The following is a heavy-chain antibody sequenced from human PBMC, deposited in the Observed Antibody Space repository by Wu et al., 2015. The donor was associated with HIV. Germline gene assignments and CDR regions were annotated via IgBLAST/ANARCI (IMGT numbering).Heavy chain of an antibody. V-gene: IGHV1-2*02. Sequence: QVQLVQSGAEVKESGTSVKVSCKASGYTFTAYYLFWMRQTPGQGLEWMGWINANTGRADYAQKFQGRVTMTRDTSINTAYMELNRLRYDDTAVYYCAKLINFVGYVADKSDYWGQGTLVSVSS. CDR3: AKLINFVGYVADKSDY. CDR1: GYTFTAYY. D-gene: IGHD4/OR15-4a*01. CDR2: INANTGRA. J-gene: IGHJ4*02.